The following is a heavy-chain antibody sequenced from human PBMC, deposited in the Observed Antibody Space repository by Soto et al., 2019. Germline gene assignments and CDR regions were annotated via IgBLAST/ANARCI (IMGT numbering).Heavy chain of an antibody. D-gene: IGHD1-26*01. V-gene: IGHV1-69*01. CDR1: GGTFSSYA. CDR2: IIPIFGTA. J-gene: IGHJ5*02. Sequence: QVQLVQSGAEVKKPGSSVKVSCKASGGTFSSYAISWVRQAPGQGLEWMGGIIPIFGTANYAQKFQGRVTITADETTGTAYMELSSLRSEDTAVYYCARVSGSYGSWDSWFDPWGQGTLVTVSS. CDR3: ARVSGSYGSWDSWFDP.